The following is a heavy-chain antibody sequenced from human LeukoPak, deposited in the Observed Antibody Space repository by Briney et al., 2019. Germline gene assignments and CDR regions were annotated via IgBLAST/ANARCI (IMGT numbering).Heavy chain of an antibody. Sequence: GESLKISCKGSGYRFTSYWIGWVRQMPGKGLEWMGIINPGDSDTRYSPSFQGQVTISADKSINTAYLQWSSLKASDTAMYYCARRSYSGYDFPLDYWGQGILVTVSS. V-gene: IGHV5-51*01. D-gene: IGHD5-12*01. CDR3: ARRSYSGYDFPLDY. CDR1: GYRFTSYW. J-gene: IGHJ4*02. CDR2: INPGDSDT.